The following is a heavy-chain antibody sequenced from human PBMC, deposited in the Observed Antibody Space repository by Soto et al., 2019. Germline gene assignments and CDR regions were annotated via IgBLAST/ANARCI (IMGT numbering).Heavy chain of an antibody. CDR1: GFTFSSYA. CDR2: IRGSSGST. CDR3: AKDGQQQLASYFDY. J-gene: IGHJ4*02. Sequence: EVQLLESGGGLVQPGGSLRLSCAASGFTFSSYAMSWVLQAPGKGLEWVSAIRGSSGSTDYADSVKGRFTISRDNSKNTVYLQMNSLRAEDTAVYYCAKDGQQQLASYFDYWGRGNLVTVSS. V-gene: IGHV3-23*01. D-gene: IGHD6-13*01.